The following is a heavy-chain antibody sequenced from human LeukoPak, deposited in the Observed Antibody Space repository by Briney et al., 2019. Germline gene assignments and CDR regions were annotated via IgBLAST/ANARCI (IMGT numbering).Heavy chain of an antibody. D-gene: IGHD4-17*01. Sequence: SETLSLTCTVSGGSISSYYWSWIRQPAGKGLEWIGRIYTSGSTNYNPSLKSRATISVDTSTNQFSLRLTSVTAADTAIYYCARDSRLRGTNWFDPWGQGTLVTVSS. CDR2: IYTSGST. J-gene: IGHJ5*02. V-gene: IGHV4-4*07. CDR1: GGSISSYY. CDR3: ARDSRLRGTNWFDP.